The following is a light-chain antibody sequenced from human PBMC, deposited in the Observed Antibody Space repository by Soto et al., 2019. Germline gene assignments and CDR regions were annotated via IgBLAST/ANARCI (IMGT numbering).Light chain of an antibody. J-gene: IGKJ4*01. CDR3: QQLRLSPST. CDR2: AAS. Sequence: DIQMTQSPSTLSASVGYRFTITCRASQDIAIYLAWYQQKPGEAPKLLIYAASTLYGGVPSRFRGSGSGTDFALTITSLQAEDFAPYYCQQLRLSPSTFGGGTKVDIK. V-gene: IGKV1-9*01. CDR1: QDIAIY.